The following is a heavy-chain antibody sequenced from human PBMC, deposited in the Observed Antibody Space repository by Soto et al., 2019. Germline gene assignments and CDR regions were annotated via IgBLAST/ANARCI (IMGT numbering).Heavy chain of an antibody. CDR3: ARGAAGYGMDV. V-gene: IGHV3-33*01. Sequence: QVQLVESGGGVVQPGRSLRLSCAASGFTFSSYGMHWVRQAPGKGLEWVAVIWDDGSNKYYADSVKGRFTISRDNSKKTLYLKMNSLRAEDTAVYDWARGAAGYGMDVWGQGTTVSVSS. CDR2: IWDDGSNK. CDR1: GFTFSSYG. J-gene: IGHJ6*02.